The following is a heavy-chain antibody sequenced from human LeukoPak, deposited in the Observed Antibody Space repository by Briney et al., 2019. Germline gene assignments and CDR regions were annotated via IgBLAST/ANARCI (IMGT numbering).Heavy chain of an antibody. V-gene: IGHV1-2*02. Sequence: ASVKVSCKASGYTFTGYYMHWVRQAPGQGLEWMGWINPNSGGTNYAQKFQGRVTMTRDTSISTAYMELSRLRSDDTAVYYCARDQKDYDFWSGYYANRYYFDYWGQGTLVTVSS. CDR1: GYTFTGYY. D-gene: IGHD3-3*01. CDR2: INPNSGGT. J-gene: IGHJ4*02. CDR3: ARDQKDYDFWSGYYANRYYFDY.